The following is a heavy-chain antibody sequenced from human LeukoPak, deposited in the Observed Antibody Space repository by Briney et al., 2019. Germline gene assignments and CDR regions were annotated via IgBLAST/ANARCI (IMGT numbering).Heavy chain of an antibody. Sequence: GASVKVSCKASGYTFTSYYMHWVRQAPGQGLEWMGIINPSGGSTSYAQKFQGRVTMTRNTSTSTVYMELSSLRSEDTAVYYCARVIEIGGSLDYWGQGTLVTVSS. J-gene: IGHJ4*02. CDR2: INPSGGST. D-gene: IGHD1-26*01. V-gene: IGHV1-46*01. CDR3: ARVIEIGGSLDY. CDR1: GYTFTSYY.